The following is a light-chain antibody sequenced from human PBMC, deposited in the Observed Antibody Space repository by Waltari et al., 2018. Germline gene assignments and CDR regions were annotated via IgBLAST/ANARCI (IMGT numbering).Light chain of an antibody. CDR3: QQSYSTPHT. CDR1: TTINSY. Sequence: DIQMTQSPSSLSASVGDRITITCRASTTINSYLNWYQQNTGKAPKLLIYAASSLQSGVPSRFSGTGSGTDFTLTISNLQPEDFATYYCQQSYSTPHTFGPGTKVDIK. CDR2: AAS. V-gene: IGKV1-39*01. J-gene: IGKJ3*01.